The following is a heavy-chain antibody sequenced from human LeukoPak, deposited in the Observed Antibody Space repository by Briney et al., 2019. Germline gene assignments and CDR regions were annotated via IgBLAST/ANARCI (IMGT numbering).Heavy chain of an antibody. D-gene: IGHD2-15*01. CDR2: ISYDGSNK. CDR1: GFTFSSYA. J-gene: IGHJ3*02. V-gene: IGHV3-30*03. CDR3: AREGYCSGGSCYSSGRDAFDI. Sequence: GGSLRLSCAASGFTFSSYAMNWVRQAPGKGLEWVAVISYDGSNKYYADSVKGRFTISRDNSKNTLYLQMNSLRAEDTAVYYCAREGYCSGGSCYSSGRDAFDIWGQGTMVTVSS.